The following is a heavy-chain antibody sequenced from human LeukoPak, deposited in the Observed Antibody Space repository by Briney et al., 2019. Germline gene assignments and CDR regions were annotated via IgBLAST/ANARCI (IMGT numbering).Heavy chain of an antibody. Sequence: GGSLRLSCAPSGFTVSSNYMRWVRQAPGYGGAGVSVIYSGGSTYYSDSVQGRFTISRDNSKNTLYLQMNSLRAEDTAVYYCARARIQLWGCVNDYWGQGTLVTVSS. V-gene: IGHV3-66*01. CDR1: GFTVSSNY. CDR3: ARARIQLWGCVNDY. CDR2: IYSGGST. J-gene: IGHJ4*02. D-gene: IGHD5-18*01.